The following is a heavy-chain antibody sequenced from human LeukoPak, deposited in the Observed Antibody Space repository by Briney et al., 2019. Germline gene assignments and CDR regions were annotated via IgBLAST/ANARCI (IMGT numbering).Heavy chain of an antibody. V-gene: IGHV3-15*01. D-gene: IGHD1-26*01. CDR1: GFTFSSYS. Sequence: PGGSLRLSCAASGFTFSSYSMSWVRQAPGKGLEWVGRIKSKTDGGTTDYAAPVKGRFTISRDDSKNTLYLQMNSLKTEDTAVYYCTTDDSGSYLWYYWGQGTLVTVSS. CDR2: IKSKTDGGTT. J-gene: IGHJ4*02. CDR3: TTDDSGSYLWYY.